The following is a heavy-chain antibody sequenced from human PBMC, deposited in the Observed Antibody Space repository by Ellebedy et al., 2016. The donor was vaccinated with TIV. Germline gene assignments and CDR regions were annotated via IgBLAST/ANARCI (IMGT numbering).Heavy chain of an antibody. Sequence: AASVKVSCKASGVTFSRYSVSWVRQAPRQGLEWRGTLLPMYGKTHYAQKLQGRVTIAADESPNTAFMELSSLKSEDTAIYYCARGAYRNEFDPWGPGTLVTVTS. CDR2: LLPMYGKT. CDR1: GVTFSRYS. V-gene: IGHV1-69*13. J-gene: IGHJ5*02. CDR3: ARGAYRNEFDP. D-gene: IGHD1-1*01.